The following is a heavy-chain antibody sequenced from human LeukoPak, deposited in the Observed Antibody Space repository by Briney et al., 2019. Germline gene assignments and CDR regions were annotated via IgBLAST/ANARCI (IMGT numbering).Heavy chain of an antibody. CDR1: GYSFTTYW. V-gene: IGHV5-51*01. D-gene: IGHD2-15*01. CDR2: IYPGDSDT. Sequence: GESLKISCKGSGYSFTTYWIAWVRQMPGKGLEWMGIIYPGDSDTRYSPSFQGQVTISADKSISTTFLQWSSLKASDTAMYYCARQQVAYYYYYGMDVWGKGTTVTVSS. J-gene: IGHJ6*04. CDR3: ARQQVAYYYYYGMDV.